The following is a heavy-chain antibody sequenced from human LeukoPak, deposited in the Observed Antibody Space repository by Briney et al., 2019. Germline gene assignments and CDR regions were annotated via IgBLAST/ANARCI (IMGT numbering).Heavy chain of an antibody. CDR1: GFTFSSYG. D-gene: IGHD3-10*01. CDR2: IWYDGSNK. CDR3: ARVGDYYGSGSAIDY. J-gene: IGHJ4*02. Sequence: GGSLRLSCAASGFTFSSYGMHWVRQAPGKGLEWVAVIWYDGSNKYYADSVKGRFTISRDNSKNTLYLQMNSLRAEDTAVYYCARVGDYYGSGSAIDYWGRGTLVTVSS. V-gene: IGHV3-33*01.